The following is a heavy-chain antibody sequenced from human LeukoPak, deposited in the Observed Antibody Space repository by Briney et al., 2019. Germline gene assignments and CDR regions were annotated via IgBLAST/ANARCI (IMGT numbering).Heavy chain of an antibody. D-gene: IGHD5-18*01. CDR3: ARDLNSYGPWGY. CDR1: GVTFSNYS. J-gene: IGHJ4*02. Sequence: GGSLRLSCAASGVTFSNYSMNWVRQAPGKGLEWVSSISTRSTYIYYADSVKGRFTISRDNAKNSLFLQMSSLRAEDTAVYYCARDLNSYGPWGYWGQGTLVTVSS. V-gene: IGHV3-21*01. CDR2: ISTRSTYI.